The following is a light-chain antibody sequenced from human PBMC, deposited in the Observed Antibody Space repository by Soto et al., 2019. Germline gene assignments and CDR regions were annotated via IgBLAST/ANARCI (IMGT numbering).Light chain of an antibody. Sequence: DIQITQSPITLSSYLLDIVTITCRASQLISSWLAWYQQKPGKAPKLLIYKASRLERGVPSRFSGSESGTEFTLTITSLQADDFATYYCQQYDKYWTFGQGTKVDIK. V-gene: IGKV1-5*03. CDR1: QLISSW. CDR2: KAS. CDR3: QQYDKYWT. J-gene: IGKJ1*01.